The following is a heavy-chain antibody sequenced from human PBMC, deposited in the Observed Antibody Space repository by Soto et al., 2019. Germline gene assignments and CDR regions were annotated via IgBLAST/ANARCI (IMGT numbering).Heavy chain of an antibody. V-gene: IGHV3-23*01. CDR1: GFTFSNFA. CDR3: AKDLEGGGYDSGNDY. Sequence: EVKMLESGGGLVQPGGSMRLACAASGFTFSNFAMSWVRQAPGKGLEWVSSISVSGSGTYYADSVKGRFTISRDNSRNTLYLQMNSLTGEDTAVYYCAKDLEGGGYDSGNDYWGKGTLFTVSS. J-gene: IGHJ4*02. CDR2: ISVSGSGT. D-gene: IGHD5-12*01.